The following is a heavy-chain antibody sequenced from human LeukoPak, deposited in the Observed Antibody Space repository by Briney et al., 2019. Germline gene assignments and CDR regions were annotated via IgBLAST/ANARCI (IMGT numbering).Heavy chain of an antibody. V-gene: IGHV4-59*01. CDR1: GGSISSYY. Sequence: PSETLSLTCTVSGGSISSYYWSWIRQPPGKGLEGIGYIYYSGSANYNPSLKSRVTISVDTSKNQFSLKLSSVTAADTAVYYCASLYFWSGYFDYWGQGTLVTVSS. J-gene: IGHJ4*02. D-gene: IGHD3-3*01. CDR3: ASLYFWSGYFDY. CDR2: IYYSGSA.